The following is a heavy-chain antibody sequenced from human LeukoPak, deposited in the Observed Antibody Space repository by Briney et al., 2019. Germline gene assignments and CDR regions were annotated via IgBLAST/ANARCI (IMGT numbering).Heavy chain of an antibody. CDR1: GGTFSSYT. Sequence: SVKVSCKASGGTFSSYTISWVRQAPGQGLEWMGRIIPILGIANYAQKLQGRVTITADKSTSTAYMELSSLRSEDTAVYYCARDLEGYCSSTSCYRDYYYYYMDVWGKGTTVTVSS. CDR2: IIPILGIA. D-gene: IGHD2-2*01. CDR3: ARDLEGYCSSTSCYRDYYYYYMDV. J-gene: IGHJ6*03. V-gene: IGHV1-69*04.